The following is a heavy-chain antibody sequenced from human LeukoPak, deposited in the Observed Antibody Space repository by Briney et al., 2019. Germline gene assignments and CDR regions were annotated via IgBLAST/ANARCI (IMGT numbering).Heavy chain of an antibody. D-gene: IGHD3-10*01. CDR3: TSELLWFGTSDY. CDR1: GFTFSSYV. V-gene: IGHV3-23*01. CDR2: ISGSGGST. Sequence: GGSLRLSCAASGFTFSSYVMSWVRQAPGKGLEWVSTISGSGGSTYYADSVKGRFTISRDNSKNTLYLQMNSLKTEDTAVYYCTSELLWFGTSDYWGQGTLVTVSS. J-gene: IGHJ4*02.